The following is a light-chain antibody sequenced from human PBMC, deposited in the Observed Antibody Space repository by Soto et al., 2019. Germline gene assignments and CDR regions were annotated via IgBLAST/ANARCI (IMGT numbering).Light chain of an antibody. CDR1: QSVSSSF. J-gene: IGKJ1*01. CDR2: GAS. CDR3: QQYGSSPPWT. Sequence: EIVLTQSPGTLSLSPGERATLSCRASQSVSSSFLAWYQQKPGQAPRLLIYGASSRGTGIPDRFSGGGSGTDFTLTISRLEPEDFAVYYCQQYGSSPPWTFGQGTKVEIK. V-gene: IGKV3-20*01.